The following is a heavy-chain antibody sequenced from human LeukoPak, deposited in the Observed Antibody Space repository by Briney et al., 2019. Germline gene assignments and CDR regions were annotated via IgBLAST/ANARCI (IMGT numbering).Heavy chain of an antibody. D-gene: IGHD3-22*01. Sequence: GRSLRLSCAASGFTFSSYGMHWVRQAPGKGLEWVAVIWYNGSNKYYADSVKGRFTISRDNSKNTLYLQMNSLRAEDTAVYYCARDSSGYLDYWGQGTLVTVSS. J-gene: IGHJ4*02. V-gene: IGHV3-33*01. CDR2: IWYNGSNK. CDR1: GFTFSSYG. CDR3: ARDSSGYLDY.